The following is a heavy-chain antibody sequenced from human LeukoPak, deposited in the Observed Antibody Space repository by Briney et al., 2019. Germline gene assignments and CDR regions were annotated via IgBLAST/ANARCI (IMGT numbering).Heavy chain of an antibody. Sequence: GGSLRLSCAASGFTVSSNYMSWVRQAPGKGLEWVSVIYSGGSTYYADSVKGRFTISRDNSKNTLYLQMNSLRAEDTAVYYCAREFTRWSGYSGGAFDIWGQGTMVTVSS. J-gene: IGHJ3*02. D-gene: IGHD3-3*01. CDR2: IYSGGST. V-gene: IGHV3-53*01. CDR1: GFTVSSNY. CDR3: AREFTRWSGYSGGAFDI.